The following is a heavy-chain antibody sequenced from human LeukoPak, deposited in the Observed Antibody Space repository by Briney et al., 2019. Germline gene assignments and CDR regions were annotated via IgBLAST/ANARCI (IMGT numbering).Heavy chain of an antibody. Sequence: GASVKVSCKVSGYTLTELSMHWVRQAPGKGLEWVSAISGSGGSTYYADSVKGRFTISRDNSKNTLYLQMNSLRAEDTAVYYCAKESRIAVAALDAFDIWGQGTMVTVSS. D-gene: IGHD6-19*01. J-gene: IGHJ3*02. V-gene: IGHV3-23*01. CDR1: GYTLTELS. CDR3: AKESRIAVAALDAFDI. CDR2: ISGSGGST.